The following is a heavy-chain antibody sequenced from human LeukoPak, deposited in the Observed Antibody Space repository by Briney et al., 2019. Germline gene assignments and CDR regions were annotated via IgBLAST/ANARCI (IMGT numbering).Heavy chain of an antibody. CDR3: ARGHYDVLAASYKWTPDY. D-gene: IGHD3-9*01. Sequence: PGGSLRPSCAASGFTFNTFNMNWVRQAPGKGLEWVSSITSGGDYIYYADSVKGRFTTSRDNAKNSLSLQLNSLRVEDTAAYYCARGHYDVLAASYKWTPDYWGQGTLVTVSS. CDR2: ITSGGDYI. J-gene: IGHJ4*02. CDR1: GFTFNTFN. V-gene: IGHV3-21*01.